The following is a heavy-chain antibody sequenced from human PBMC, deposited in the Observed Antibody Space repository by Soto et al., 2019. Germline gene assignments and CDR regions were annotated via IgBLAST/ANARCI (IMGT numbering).Heavy chain of an antibody. V-gene: IGHV4-31*03. CDR2: IYSTGDT. CDR3: ARDRWFDP. Sequence: QVQLQESGPGLVKPSQTLSLTCTVSGGSISSGAHFWSWIRQHPGKGLEWIGYIYSTGDTYYNPSLKNRVSISLDTSTNEFSLKLSSVTAADTAIYYCARDRWFDPWGQGTLVIVSS. J-gene: IGHJ5*02. CDR1: GGSISSGAHF.